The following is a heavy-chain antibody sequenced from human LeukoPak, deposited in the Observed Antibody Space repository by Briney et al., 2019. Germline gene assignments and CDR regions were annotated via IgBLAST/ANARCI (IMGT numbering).Heavy chain of an antibody. CDR2: IKQDGSEK. Sequence: GGSLRLSCAASGFTFSSYWMSWVRQAPGKGLEWVANIKQDGSEKYYVDSVKGRFTISRDNAKNSLYLQMNSLRAEDTAVYYCARAYDSSGYSPFYYYYYGMDVWGQGTTVTVSS. D-gene: IGHD3-22*01. CDR1: GFTFSSYW. CDR3: ARAYDSSGYSPFYYYYYGMDV. J-gene: IGHJ6*02. V-gene: IGHV3-7*01.